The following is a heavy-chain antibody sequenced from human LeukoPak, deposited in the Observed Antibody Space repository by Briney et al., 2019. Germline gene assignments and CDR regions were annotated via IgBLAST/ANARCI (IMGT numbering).Heavy chain of an antibody. CDR3: ARIGAGSSRDY. CDR2: IVGSSST. CDR1: GFXFSTYS. J-gene: IGHJ4*02. Sequence: PGGSLRLSCAVSGFXFSTYSMTWVRQAPGKGLEWVSSIVGSSSTYYADSLKGRFTISRDNAKNSLYLQMNSLRAEDTAVYYCARIGAGSSRDYWGQGTLVTVSS. V-gene: IGHV3-21*01. D-gene: IGHD6-13*01.